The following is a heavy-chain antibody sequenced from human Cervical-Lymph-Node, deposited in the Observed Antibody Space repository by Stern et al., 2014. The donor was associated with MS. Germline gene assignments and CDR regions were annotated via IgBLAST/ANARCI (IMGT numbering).Heavy chain of an antibody. Sequence: VQLVESGAEVKKPGASVKVSCKASGYSFTTYYMHWVRQAPGQGLEWMGIINPSGGSPRYAQKFRGRVAMTTDTSTSTVYMELSSLTSEDTAVYYCARDKYTSDQYGMDVWGQGTAVTVSS. CDR3: ARDKYTSDQYGMDV. CDR2: INPSGGSP. V-gene: IGHV1-46*01. J-gene: IGHJ6*02. D-gene: IGHD6-25*01. CDR1: GYSFTTYY.